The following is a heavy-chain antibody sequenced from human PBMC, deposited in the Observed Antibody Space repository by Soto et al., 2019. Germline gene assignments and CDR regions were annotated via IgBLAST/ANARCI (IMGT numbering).Heavy chain of an antibody. D-gene: IGHD3-10*01. CDR1: GGSISRGGYF. J-gene: IGHJ4*02. Sequence: QLQLQESGPGLVKPSQTLSLTCTVSGGSISRGGYFWSWIRQHPGKGLEWIGYIYYSGTTYYNPSPKSRLTISVDTSKNQFSLNLMSVTAADTSLYYCARVESSGTFDYWGQGTLGTVSS. CDR3: ARVESSGTFDY. CDR2: IYYSGTT. V-gene: IGHV4-31*03.